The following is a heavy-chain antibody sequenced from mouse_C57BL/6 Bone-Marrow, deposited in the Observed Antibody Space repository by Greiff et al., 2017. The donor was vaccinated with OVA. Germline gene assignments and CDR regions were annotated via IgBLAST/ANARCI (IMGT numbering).Heavy chain of an antibody. Sequence: QVQLQQPGAELVMPGASVKLSCKASGYTFTSYWMHWVKQRPGQGLEWIGEIDPSDSYTNYNQKFKGKSTLTVDKSSSTAYMQLSSLTSEDSAVYYCARIYYGSSYWYFDVWGRGTTVTVSS. V-gene: IGHV1-69*01. D-gene: IGHD1-1*01. CDR1: GYTFTSYW. CDR3: ARIYYGSSYWYFDV. J-gene: IGHJ1*03. CDR2: IDPSDSYT.